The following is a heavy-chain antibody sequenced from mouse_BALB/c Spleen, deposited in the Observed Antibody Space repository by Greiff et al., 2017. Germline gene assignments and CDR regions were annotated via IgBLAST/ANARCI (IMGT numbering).Heavy chain of an antibody. V-gene: IGHV1-54*01. Sequence: VQLQESGAELVRPGTSVKVSCKASGYAFTNYLIEWVKQRPGQGLEWIGVINPGSGGTNYNEKCKGKATLTADKSSSTAYMQLSSLTSDDSAVYFCAGPYDSYAMDYWGQGTSVTVAS. CDR2: INPGSGGT. CDR1: GYAFTNYL. J-gene: IGHJ4*01. D-gene: IGHD2-4*01. CDR3: AGPYDSYAMDY.